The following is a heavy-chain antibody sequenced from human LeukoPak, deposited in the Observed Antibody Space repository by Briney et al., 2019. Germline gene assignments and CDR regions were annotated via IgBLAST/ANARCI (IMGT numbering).Heavy chain of an antibody. CDR2: IKYDGTHK. Sequence: GGSLRLSCVASGFSFSSYWMAWVRQAPGKGLEWVANIKYDGTHKFYADSVKGRFTISRDNAKNSLFLEMSGLRADDTAVYFCASSHDSSGNDWGQGTLVTVSS. V-gene: IGHV3-7*01. CDR1: GFSFSSYW. J-gene: IGHJ4*02. CDR3: ASSHDSSGND. D-gene: IGHD3-22*01.